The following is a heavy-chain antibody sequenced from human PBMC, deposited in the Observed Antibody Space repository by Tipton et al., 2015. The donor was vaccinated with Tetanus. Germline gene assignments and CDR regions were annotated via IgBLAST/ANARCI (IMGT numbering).Heavy chain of an antibody. D-gene: IGHD6-6*01. J-gene: IGHJ4*02. CDR1: GYRFTSQW. Sequence: QSGAEVKKPEESLKISCKGSGYRFTSQWIGWVRQMPGRGLEWMGIIYPGDSDSRYSPSFQGQVTFSADKSISTAYMELSRVTSDDTAVYFCAREGDGSSSEFDYWGQGTLVTVSA. CDR3: AREGDGSSSEFDY. CDR2: IYPGDSDS. V-gene: IGHV5-51*01.